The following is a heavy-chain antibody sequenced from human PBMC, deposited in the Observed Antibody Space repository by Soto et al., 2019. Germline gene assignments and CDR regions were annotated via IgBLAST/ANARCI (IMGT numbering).Heavy chain of an antibody. CDR3: ARRIQNNCGFDV. CDR1: GGSISSYY. J-gene: IGHJ6*02. Sequence: QLQLQESGPGLVKPSETLSLACTVSGGSISSYYWSWIRQAPGKGLEWIAYIHDSGSTNYNPSLKTRGATSVDTSKNQFALKLISVTAADAAVYYCARRIQNNCGFDVWGQGTTVTVSS. CDR2: IHDSGST. V-gene: IGHV4-59*01.